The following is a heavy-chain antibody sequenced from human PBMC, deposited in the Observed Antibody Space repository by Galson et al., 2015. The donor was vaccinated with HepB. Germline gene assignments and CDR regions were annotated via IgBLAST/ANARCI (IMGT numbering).Heavy chain of an antibody. D-gene: IGHD3-10*01. CDR2: IYSGGST. Sequence: SLRLSCAASGFTVSSNYMSWVRQAPGKGLEWVSVIYSGGSTYYADSVKGRFTISRDNSKNTLYLQMNSLRAEDTAVYYCASSTYGSGSYCLDYWGQGTLVTVSS. CDR1: GFTVSSNY. CDR3: ASSTYGSGSYCLDY. J-gene: IGHJ4*02. V-gene: IGHV3-53*01.